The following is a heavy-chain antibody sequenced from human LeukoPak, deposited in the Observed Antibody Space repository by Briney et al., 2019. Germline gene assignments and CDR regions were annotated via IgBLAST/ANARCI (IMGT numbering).Heavy chain of an antibody. D-gene: IGHD3-10*01. J-gene: IGHJ5*02. CDR2: INHSGST. CDR1: GGSFSGYY. CDR3: ARAYGSGSYHDDP. Sequence: SETLSLTCAVYGGSFSGYYWSWIRQPPGKGLEWIGEINHSGSTNYNPSLKSRVTISVDTSKNQFSLKLSSVTAADTAVYYCARAYGSGSYHDDPWGQGTLVTVSS. V-gene: IGHV4-34*01.